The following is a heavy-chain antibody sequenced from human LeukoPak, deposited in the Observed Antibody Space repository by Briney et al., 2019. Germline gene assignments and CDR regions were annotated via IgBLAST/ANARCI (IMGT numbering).Heavy chain of an antibody. CDR2: ISGSGGST. V-gene: IGHV3-23*01. CDR1: GFTFSSYA. D-gene: IGHD4-17*01. Sequence: GGSLRLSCAASGFTFSSYAMSWVRQAPGKGLEWVSAISGSGGSTYYADSVKGRFTIPRDNSKNTLYLQMNSLRAEDTAVYYCAKTSGDYGDYISIYYYYYMDVWGKGTTVTISS. J-gene: IGHJ6*03. CDR3: AKTSGDYGDYISIYYYYYMDV.